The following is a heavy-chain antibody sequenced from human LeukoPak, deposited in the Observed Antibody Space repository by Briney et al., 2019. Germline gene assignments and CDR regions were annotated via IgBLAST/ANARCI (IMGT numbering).Heavy chain of an antibody. CDR3: ARENGWQPGEYGDYTGFYFDS. CDR1: GFSFSSYW. D-gene: IGHD4-17*01. CDR2: INQDGSKK. J-gene: IGHJ4*02. Sequence: GGSLRLSRAASGFSFSSYWVTWVRQAPGKGLEWVANINQDGSKKYYVDSVKGRFTISRDNAKNSLYLQVNSLRAEDTAVYYCARENGWQPGEYGDYTGFYFDSWGQGTLVTVSS. V-gene: IGHV3-7*01.